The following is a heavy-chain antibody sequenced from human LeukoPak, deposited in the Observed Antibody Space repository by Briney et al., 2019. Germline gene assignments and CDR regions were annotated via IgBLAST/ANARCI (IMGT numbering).Heavy chain of an antibody. D-gene: IGHD3-22*01. CDR1: GGSISSSSYY. CDR3: ARPYYDSSGYWAY. CDR2: IYYSGST. V-gene: IGHV4-39*02. J-gene: IGHJ4*02. Sequence: SEXLSLTCTVSGGSISSSSYYWGWLRQPPGKGGEVIWIIYYSGSTYYNPSLNSRVTISVDTSKNHFSLKLISVTAADTAVYYCARPYYDSSGYWAYWGQGTLVTVSS.